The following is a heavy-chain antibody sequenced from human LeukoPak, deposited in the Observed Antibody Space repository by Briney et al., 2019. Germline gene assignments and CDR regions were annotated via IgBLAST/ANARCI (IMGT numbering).Heavy chain of an antibody. Sequence: GGSLRLSCAASGFTFSSYGMHWVRQAPGKGLEWVTFIRYDGSNKYYADSVKGRFTISRDNSKNTLYLQMNSLRAEDTAVYYCAKAPYAFGEQYYFDYWGQGTLVTVSS. CDR1: GFTFSSYG. V-gene: IGHV3-30*02. CDR3: AKAPYAFGEQYYFDY. J-gene: IGHJ4*02. D-gene: IGHD3-10*01. CDR2: IRYDGSNK.